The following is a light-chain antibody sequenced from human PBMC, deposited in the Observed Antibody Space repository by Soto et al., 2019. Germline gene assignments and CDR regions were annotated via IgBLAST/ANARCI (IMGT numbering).Light chain of an antibody. Sequence: QSVLTQPASVSGSPGRSITISCTGTSSDIGRYNYVSWFQQHPGKVPKLVIFEVNYRPSGVSDRFSGSKSGNTASLTITGLQAEDEADYYCTSCITASTRCVLGSWTKVTVL. CDR1: SSDIGRYNY. J-gene: IGLJ1*01. V-gene: IGLV2-14*01. CDR3: TSCITASTRCV. CDR2: EVN.